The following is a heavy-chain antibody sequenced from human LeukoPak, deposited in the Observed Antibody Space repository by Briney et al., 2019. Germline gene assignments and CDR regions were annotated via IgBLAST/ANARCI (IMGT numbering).Heavy chain of an antibody. CDR1: GFTFTGYY. CDR2: INPNSGGT. Sequence: ASVKVSCKASGFTFTGYYMHWVRQAPGQGLEWMGWINPNSGGTNYAQKFQGRVTMTRDTSISTAYMELSRLRSDDTAVYYCAREFGGSSEGRYDYWGQGTLVTVSS. CDR3: AREFGGSSEGRYDY. J-gene: IGHJ4*02. V-gene: IGHV1-2*02. D-gene: IGHD6-6*01.